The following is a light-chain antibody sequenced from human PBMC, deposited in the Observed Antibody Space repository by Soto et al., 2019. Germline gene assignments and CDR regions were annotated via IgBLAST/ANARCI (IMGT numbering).Light chain of an antibody. CDR1: QTVSRN. CDR3: HQYNNWPS. Sequence: EVVMTQSAATLSVSPGERATLSCRASQTVSRNLAWYQQRPGQAPRLLIYDISNRATGVPARFSGSGSETEFTLTIRSLQSEDFAVYFCHQYNNWPSFGQGTRLEIK. J-gene: IGKJ5*01. V-gene: IGKV3-15*01. CDR2: DIS.